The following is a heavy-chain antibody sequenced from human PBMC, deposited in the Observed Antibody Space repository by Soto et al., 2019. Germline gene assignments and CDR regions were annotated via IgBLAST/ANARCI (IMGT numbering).Heavy chain of an antibody. CDR3: ARGRRGYSDGSEYNWFGP. CDR2: FYYSGST. Sequence: QVQLQESGPGLVKPSQTLSLTCTVSGGSISSGGYYWSWIRQHPGKGREGIGYFYYSGSTYYNPSLKSRVTISVDTSKNQFSLKLSSVTAADTAVYYCARGRRGYSDGSEYNWFGPWGQGTLVTVSS. V-gene: IGHV4-31*03. J-gene: IGHJ5*02. D-gene: IGHD5-18*01. CDR1: GGSISSGGYY.